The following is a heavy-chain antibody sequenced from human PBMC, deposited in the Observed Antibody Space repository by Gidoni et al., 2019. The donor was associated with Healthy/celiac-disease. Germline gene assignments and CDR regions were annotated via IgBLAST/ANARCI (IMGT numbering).Heavy chain of an antibody. CDR2: IKSKTDGGTT. CDR3: TTAPFTFGGVIVKDY. J-gene: IGHJ4*02. CDR1: GFTFSNDW. D-gene: IGHD3-16*02. V-gene: IGHV3-15*01. Sequence: EVQLVESGGGLVKPGGSLRLSCAASGFTFSNDWMSWVRQAPGKGLEWVGRIKSKTDGGTTDYAAPVKGRFTISRDDSKNTLYLQMNSLKTEDTAVYYCTTAPFTFGGVIVKDYWGQGTLVTVSS.